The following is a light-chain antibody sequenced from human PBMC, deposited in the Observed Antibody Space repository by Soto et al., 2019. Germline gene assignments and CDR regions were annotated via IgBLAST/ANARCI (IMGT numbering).Light chain of an antibody. CDR3: AAWDDSLNGVV. V-gene: IGLV1-44*01. J-gene: IGLJ2*01. CDR1: SSNIGNNY. Sequence: QSAQTQPPSVSAAPGQKVTISCSGSSSNIGNNYVSWYQQLPGTAPKLLIYENNQRPSGVPDRFSGSKSGTSASLAISGLQSEDEADYYCAAWDDSLNGVVFGGGTKVTVL. CDR2: ENN.